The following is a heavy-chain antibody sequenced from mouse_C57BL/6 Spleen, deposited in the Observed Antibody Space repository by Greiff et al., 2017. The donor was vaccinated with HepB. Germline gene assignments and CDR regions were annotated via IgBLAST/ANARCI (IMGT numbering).Heavy chain of an antibody. CDR1: GFTFSSYT. CDR3: ARHASEDGFDY. D-gene: IGHD2-3*01. J-gene: IGHJ2*01. CDR2: ISGGGGNT. Sequence: EVQLQESGGGLVKPGGSLKLSCAASGFTFSSYTMSWVRQTPEKRLEWVATISGGGGNTYYPDSVKGRFTISRDNAKNTLYLQMSSLRSEDTALYYCARHASEDGFDYWGQGTTLTVSS. V-gene: IGHV5-9*01.